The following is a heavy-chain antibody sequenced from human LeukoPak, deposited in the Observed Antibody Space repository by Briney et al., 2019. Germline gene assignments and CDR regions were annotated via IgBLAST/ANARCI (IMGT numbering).Heavy chain of an antibody. CDR2: IYHSGST. J-gene: IGHJ4*02. Sequence: SETLSLTCTVSSGSISAFYWSWLRQSPGKTLECIGYIYHSGSTNYNPSLESLVSISVDKSKNHFSLKMNSVTAADTAVYYCARDRSGWIDFWGQGTLVTVSS. V-gene: IGHV4-59*01. CDR1: SGSISAFY. D-gene: IGHD6-19*01. CDR3: ARDRSGWIDF.